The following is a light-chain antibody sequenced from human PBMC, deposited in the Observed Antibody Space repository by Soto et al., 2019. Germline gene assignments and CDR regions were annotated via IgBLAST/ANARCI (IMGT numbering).Light chain of an antibody. J-gene: IGKJ2*01. Sequence: EIVLTQSPGTVSLSPGERATLSCRASQSVSRSYLAWYQLKPGQAPRLLIYGASSRATGIPDRFSGSGSGTDFTLTISRLEPEDFAVYYCQQYGSSTYTFGQGTKVEIK. CDR2: GAS. CDR1: QSVSRSY. CDR3: QQYGSSTYT. V-gene: IGKV3-20*01.